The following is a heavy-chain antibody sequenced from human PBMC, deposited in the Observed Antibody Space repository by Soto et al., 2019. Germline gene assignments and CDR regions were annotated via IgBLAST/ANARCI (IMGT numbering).Heavy chain of an antibody. J-gene: IGHJ4*02. CDR1: GYTFTSYY. Sequence: VSCKASGYTFTSYYMYWVRQSPGQGLEWMGIINPSGGSTSYAQKFQGRVTMTRDTSTSTVYMELSSLRSEDTAVYYCARDPPLYYYDSSGYYPHFDYWGQGTLVTVSS. CDR2: INPSGGST. D-gene: IGHD3-22*01. V-gene: IGHV1-46*01. CDR3: ARDPPLYYYDSSGYYPHFDY.